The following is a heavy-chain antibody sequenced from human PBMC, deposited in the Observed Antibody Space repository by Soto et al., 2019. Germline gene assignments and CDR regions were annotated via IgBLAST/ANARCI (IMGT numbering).Heavy chain of an antibody. CDR3: AREWGLLPYYVMNV. D-gene: IGHD7-27*01. Sequence: QVQLQESAPGLVKPSETLSHTCIVSGDSVTSGSYYWTWLRQPPGKGLEWIGYISYTGRTKYNPSLQSRVTISVDTSKNDFSLNLSSVTAADTAVYFCAREWGLLPYYVMNVWGHGTAVTVSS. V-gene: IGHV4-61*03. J-gene: IGHJ6*02. CDR2: ISYTGRT. CDR1: GDSVTSGSYY.